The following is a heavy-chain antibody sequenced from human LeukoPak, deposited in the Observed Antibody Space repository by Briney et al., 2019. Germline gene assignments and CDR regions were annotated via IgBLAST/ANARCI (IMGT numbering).Heavy chain of an antibody. J-gene: IGHJ6*03. D-gene: IGHD6-19*01. CDR3: GRVGDSSGWYGGYYYMDV. CDR2: ISYSGST. Sequence: SETLSLTCTVSGDSISSSSYYWGWIRQPPGKGLEWIGSISYSGSTYCNPSLKSRVTISVDTSKNQFSLKLSSVTAADTAVYYCGRVGDSSGWYGGYYYMDVWGKGTTVTVSS. CDR1: GDSISSSSYY. V-gene: IGHV4-39*07.